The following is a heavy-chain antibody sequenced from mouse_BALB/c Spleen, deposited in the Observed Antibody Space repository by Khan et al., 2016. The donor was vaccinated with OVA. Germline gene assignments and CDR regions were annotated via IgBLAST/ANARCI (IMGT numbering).Heavy chain of an antibody. D-gene: IGHD2-2*01. CDR3: GGGYGYGWYFDV. V-gene: IGHV9-4*02. CDR1: GYTFTTAG. J-gene: IGHJ1*01. Sequence: QIQLVQSGPELKKPGETVRISCKASGYTFTTAGMQWVQKMPGKGLKWIGWINTHSGVPKYAEDFKGRFAFSLETSASTAYLQITNLKNEDTATLCGGGGYGYGWYFDVWGAGTTVTVSS. CDR2: INTHSGVP.